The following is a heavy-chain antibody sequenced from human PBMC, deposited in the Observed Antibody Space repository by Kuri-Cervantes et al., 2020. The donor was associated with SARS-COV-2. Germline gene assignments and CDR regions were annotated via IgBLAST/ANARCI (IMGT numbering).Heavy chain of an antibody. CDR1: GFTFSSYS. D-gene: IGHD6-19*01. CDR2: ISSSSSYI. Sequence: GESLKISCAASGFTFSSYSMNWVRQAPGKGLEWVSSISSSSSYIYYADSVKGRFTISRDNAKNSLYLQMNSLRAEDTAVYYCARDPGYSSGWYYFDYWGQGTLVTVSS. V-gene: IGHV3-21*01. J-gene: IGHJ4*02. CDR3: ARDPGYSSGWYYFDY.